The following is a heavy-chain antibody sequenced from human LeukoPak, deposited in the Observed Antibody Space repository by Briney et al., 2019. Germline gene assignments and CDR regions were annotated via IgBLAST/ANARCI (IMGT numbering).Heavy chain of an antibody. V-gene: IGHV3-23*01. Sequence: GGSLRLSCAASGFTFSSYAMSWVRQAPGKGLEWVSAISGSGGSTYYADSVKGRFTISRDNSKNTLYLQMNSLRAEDTAVYYCARDLSSGSYSRDLDYWGQGTLVTVSS. CDR2: ISGSGGST. D-gene: IGHD1-26*01. CDR1: GFTFSSYA. CDR3: ARDLSSGSYSRDLDY. J-gene: IGHJ4*02.